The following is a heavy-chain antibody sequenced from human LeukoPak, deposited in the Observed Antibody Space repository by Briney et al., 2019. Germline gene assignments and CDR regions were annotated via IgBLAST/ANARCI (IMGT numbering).Heavy chain of an antibody. CDR2: IRSKANSYAT. Sequence: PGGSLRLSCAASGFTFSGSAMHWVRQASGKGLEWVGRIRSKANSYATAYAASVKGRFTISRDDSKNTLYLQMNSLKTEDTTVYYCTTDPSADIYFDYWGQGTLVTVSS. CDR1: GFTFSGSA. J-gene: IGHJ4*02. D-gene: IGHD2-2*01. V-gene: IGHV3-73*01. CDR3: TTDPSADIYFDY.